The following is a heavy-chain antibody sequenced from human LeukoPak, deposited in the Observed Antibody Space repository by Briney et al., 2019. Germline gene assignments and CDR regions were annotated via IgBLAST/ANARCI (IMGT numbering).Heavy chain of an antibody. J-gene: IGHJ4*02. CDR2: IKPDVSEI. CDR1: GFTFSNYW. CDR3: AKPARTDYTDY. Sequence: GGSLRLSCAASGFTFSNYWMSWVRQAPGKGLEWVANIKPDVSEIYYVDSVKGRFTISRDNAKNYLYLQMNSLRAEDTAVYYCAKPARTDYTDYWGQGTLVTVSS. D-gene: IGHD1-14*01. V-gene: IGHV3-7*03.